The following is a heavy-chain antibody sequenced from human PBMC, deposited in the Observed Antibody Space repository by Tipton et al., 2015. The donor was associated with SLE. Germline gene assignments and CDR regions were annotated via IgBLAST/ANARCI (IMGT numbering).Heavy chain of an antibody. D-gene: IGHD3-10*01. Sequence: SLRLSYAASGFTVSSNYMSWVRQAPGKGLEWVSVIYSGGSTYYADSVKGRFTISRDNSKNTLYLQMNSLRAEDTAVYYCARAMVRGEWYFDYWGQGTLVTVSS. V-gene: IGHV3-53*01. CDR2: IYSGGST. CDR1: GFTVSSNY. CDR3: ARAMVRGEWYFDY. J-gene: IGHJ4*02.